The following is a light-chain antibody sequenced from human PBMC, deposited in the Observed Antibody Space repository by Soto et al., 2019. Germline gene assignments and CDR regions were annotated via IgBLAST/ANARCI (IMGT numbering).Light chain of an antibody. CDR2: EVT. J-gene: IGLJ3*02. CDR3: ASNTPGVTRV. Sequence: QSALNQPASVAGSPGQSITISCTGTRCAVGGDGYVSWYQQHPGKAPKVMIYEVTNRPAGVSFRFSGSKSGNTASLTISGLQAEDEADYYFASNTPGVTRVFCRGTKLTVL. CDR1: RCAVGGDGY. V-gene: IGLV2-14*01.